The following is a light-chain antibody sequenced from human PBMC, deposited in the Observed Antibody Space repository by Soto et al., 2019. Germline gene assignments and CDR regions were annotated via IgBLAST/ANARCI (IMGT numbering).Light chain of an antibody. CDR2: DVA. CDR1: QSIDRW. V-gene: IGKV1-5*01. Sequence: DIQMTQSPSTLSVSVGDRVTITCRASQSIDRWLAWYQHRPGRAPKLLIYDVANLDTGVPSRFSGSGSETEFTLTISSLQPDDFAIYYGQQYNSYPLTFGGGTKVDIK. J-gene: IGKJ4*01. CDR3: QQYNSYPLT.